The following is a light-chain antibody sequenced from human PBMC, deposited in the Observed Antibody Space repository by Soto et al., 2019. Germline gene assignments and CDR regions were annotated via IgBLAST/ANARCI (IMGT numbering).Light chain of an antibody. J-gene: IGKJ1*01. CDR2: GAS. V-gene: IGKV3-15*01. Sequence: EVVLTQSPGTLSLSKGERATLSCRASQSVSSGYLVWYQHKPGQTPRLLIYGASTRATGIPAKFSGSGSGTEFTLTISSLQSEDFAVYYCQQYNDWPRTFGQGTKVDIK. CDR1: QSVSSGY. CDR3: QQYNDWPRT.